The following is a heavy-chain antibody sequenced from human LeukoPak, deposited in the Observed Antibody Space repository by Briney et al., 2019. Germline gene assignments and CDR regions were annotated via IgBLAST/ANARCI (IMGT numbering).Heavy chain of an antibody. CDR1: GGSISSYY. CDR2: IYYSGST. Sequence: SETLSLTCTVSGGSISSYYWSWIRQPPGKGLEWIGYIYYSGSTSYKPSLKSRVTISVDTSKNQFSPKLSSVTAADTAVYYCARGPHTAMAAYCFDYWGQGTLVTVSS. J-gene: IGHJ4*02. V-gene: IGHV4-59*12. D-gene: IGHD5-18*01. CDR3: ARGPHTAMAAYCFDY.